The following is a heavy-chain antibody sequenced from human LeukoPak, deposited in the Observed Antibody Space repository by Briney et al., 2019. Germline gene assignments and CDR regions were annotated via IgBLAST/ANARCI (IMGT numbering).Heavy chain of an antibody. J-gene: IGHJ5*02. CDR1: GYTFTGYY. CDR3: ARDRGMYKNWFDP. Sequence: GASVKVSCKASGYTFTGYYMHWVRQAPGQGLEWMGWINPNSGGTNYAQKFQGRVTMTRDTSISTAYMELSRLRSDDTAVYYCARDRGMYKNWFDPWGQGTLVTVSS. V-gene: IGHV1-2*02. CDR2: INPNSGGT. D-gene: IGHD1-1*01.